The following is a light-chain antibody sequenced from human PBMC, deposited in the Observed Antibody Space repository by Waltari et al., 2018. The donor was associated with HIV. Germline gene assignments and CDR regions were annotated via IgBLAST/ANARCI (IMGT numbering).Light chain of an antibody. CDR1: SSDVGRSNY. CDR3: SSYTSSRTVV. CDR2: DVS. J-gene: IGLJ2*01. Sequence: QSALTQPASVSGSPGQSITLSCTGASSDVGRSNYVSWYQHHPGKAPKLIIYDVSSRPSGVSNRFSCSKSSTTSSLTISGLQAEDEADYYCSSYTSSRTVVFGGGTKLTVL. V-gene: IGLV2-14*03.